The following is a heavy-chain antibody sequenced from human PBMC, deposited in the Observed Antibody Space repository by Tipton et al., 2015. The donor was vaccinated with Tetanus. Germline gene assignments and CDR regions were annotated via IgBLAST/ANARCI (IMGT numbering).Heavy chain of an antibody. CDR3: ARDRGQQFVSDWFDP. J-gene: IGHJ5*02. D-gene: IGHD6-6*01. V-gene: IGHV4-30-2*01. Sequence: LRLSCTVSGGSINSPDYSWGWIRQPPGKGLEWIGCIYQSGSTSYNPSLATQVTITADKSKNQFSLNLRSVTAADTAVYYCARDRGQQFVSDWFDPWGQGTLVTVSS. CDR1: GGSINSPDYS. CDR2: IYQSGST.